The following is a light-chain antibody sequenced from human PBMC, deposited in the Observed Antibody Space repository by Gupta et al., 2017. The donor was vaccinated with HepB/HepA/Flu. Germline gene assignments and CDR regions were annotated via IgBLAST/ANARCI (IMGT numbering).Light chain of an antibody. Sequence: QSVLTQSTSVSGTPGQRVTISCSGSSSNVGRNNVNWYQQLPGTAPKLLIYYNDERPSGVPDRISGSKSGTSASLAISGLQSEDEADYYSAAWDTSLNVVVFGGGTKLTVL. V-gene: IGLV1-44*01. CDR1: SSNVGRNN. CDR2: YND. J-gene: IGLJ2*01. CDR3: AAWDTSLNVVV.